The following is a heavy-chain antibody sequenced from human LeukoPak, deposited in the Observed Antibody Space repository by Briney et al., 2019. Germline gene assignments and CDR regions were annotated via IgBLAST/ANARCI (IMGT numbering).Heavy chain of an antibody. CDR2: INHSGST. V-gene: IGHV4-34*01. Sequence: PSETLSLTCAVYGGSFSGYYWSWIRQPPGKGLEWIGEINHSGSTNYNPSLKSRVTISVDTSKNQFFLKLSSVTAADTAVYYCARAFSSSNHRRYFRHWGQGTLVTVSS. D-gene: IGHD6-13*01. J-gene: IGHJ1*01. CDR3: ARAFSSSNHRRYFRH. CDR1: GGSFSGYY.